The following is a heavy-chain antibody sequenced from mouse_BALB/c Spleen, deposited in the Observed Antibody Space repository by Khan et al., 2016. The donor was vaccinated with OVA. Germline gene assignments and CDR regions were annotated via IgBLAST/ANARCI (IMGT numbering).Heavy chain of an antibody. CDR2: IWGDGST. CDR3: AKWGDGSTYAMDY. D-gene: IGHD2-3*01. V-gene: IGHV2-3*01. Sequence: QVQLKESGPGLVAPSQSLSITCTVSGFSLTTYGVNWIRQPPGKGLEWLGVIWGDGSTNYHSALISRLSISKDNSQSQVFLKLNSLQTDDTATYDCAKWGDGSTYAMDYWGQGTSVTVSS. J-gene: IGHJ4*01. CDR1: GFSLTTYG.